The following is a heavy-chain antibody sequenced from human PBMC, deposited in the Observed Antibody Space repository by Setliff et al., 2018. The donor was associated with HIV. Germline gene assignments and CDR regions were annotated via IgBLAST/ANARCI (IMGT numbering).Heavy chain of an antibody. Sequence: AASVKVSCKASGDSVSRYGLSWVRQAPGQGLEWMGGINPMYGTSDYAQKFQGRLTLTADESANTVYMELNSLRSDDTAVYYCARMGDLATIGYSHYYMAVWGKGTPVTVSS. V-gene: IGHV1-69*13. CDR2: INPMYGTS. D-gene: IGHD3-22*01. J-gene: IGHJ6*03. CDR3: ARMGDLATIGYSHYYMAV. CDR1: GDSVSRYG.